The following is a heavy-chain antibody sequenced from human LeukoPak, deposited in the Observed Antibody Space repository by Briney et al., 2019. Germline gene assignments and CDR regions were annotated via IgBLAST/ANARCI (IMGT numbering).Heavy chain of an antibody. CDR3: ARVYYGDSYYFDY. D-gene: IGHD4-17*01. J-gene: IGHJ4*02. V-gene: IGHV4-59*01. Sequence: SETLSLTCTASGGSISSYYWSWIRQPPGKGLEWIGYIYYSGSTNYNPSLKSRVTISVDTSKNQFSLKLSSVTAADTAVYYCARVYYGDSYYFDYWGQGTLVTVSS. CDR1: GGSISSYY. CDR2: IYYSGST.